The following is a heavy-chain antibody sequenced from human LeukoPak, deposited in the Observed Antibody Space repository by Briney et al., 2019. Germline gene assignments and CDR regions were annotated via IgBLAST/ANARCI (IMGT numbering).Heavy chain of an antibody. CDR3: ARGGPDLYYFDY. Sequence: SETLSLTCAVYGGSFSGYYWSWIRQPPGKGLEWIGEINHSGSTNYNPSLKSRVTISVDTSKNQFSLKLSSVTAADTAVCYCARGGPDLYYFDYWGQGTLVTVSS. V-gene: IGHV4-34*01. CDR2: INHSGST. CDR1: GGSFSGYY. D-gene: IGHD1-14*01. J-gene: IGHJ4*02.